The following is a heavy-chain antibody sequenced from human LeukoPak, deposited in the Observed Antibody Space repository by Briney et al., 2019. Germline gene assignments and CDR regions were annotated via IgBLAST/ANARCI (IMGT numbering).Heavy chain of an antibody. CDR2: IYYSGST. CDR3: ARGDYERYYYYYMGV. V-gene: IGHV4-31*03. D-gene: IGHD4-17*01. Sequence: PSQTLSLTCTVSGGSISSGGYYWSWIRQHPGKGLEWIGYIYYSGSTYYNPSLKSRVTILVDTSKNQFSLKLSSVTAADTAVYYCARGDYERYYYYYMGVWGKGTTVTVSS. CDR1: GGSISSGGYY. J-gene: IGHJ6*03.